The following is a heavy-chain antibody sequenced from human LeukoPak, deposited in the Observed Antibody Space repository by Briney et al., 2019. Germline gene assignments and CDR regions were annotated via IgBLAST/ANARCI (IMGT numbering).Heavy chain of an antibody. CDR1: GGTFSSYA. V-gene: IGHV1-69*05. D-gene: IGHD4-11*01. J-gene: IGHJ5*02. CDR2: IIPIFGTA. CDR3: ARGLLSFMRSDYSNYWVNWFDP. Sequence: EASVKVSCKASGGTFSSYAISWVRQAPGQGLEWMGGIIPIFGTANYAQKFQGRVTITRNTSISTAYMELSSLRFEETAVYYCARGLLSFMRSDYSNYWVNWFDPWGQGTLVTVSS.